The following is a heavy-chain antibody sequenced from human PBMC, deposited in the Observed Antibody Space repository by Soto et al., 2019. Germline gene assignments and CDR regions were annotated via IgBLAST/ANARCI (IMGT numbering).Heavy chain of an antibody. CDR1: GGSISSGGYY. CDR3: AREGSRGNYLDY. V-gene: IGHV4-31*03. CDR2: IYYSGST. Sequence: QVQLQESGPGLVKPSQTLSLTCTVSGGSISSGGYYWSWIRQHPGKGLEWIGYIYYSGSTYYTPALQSRVTISVDTSKNQFSLKLSSVTAADTAVYYCAREGSRGNYLDYWGQGTLVTVSS. J-gene: IGHJ4*02.